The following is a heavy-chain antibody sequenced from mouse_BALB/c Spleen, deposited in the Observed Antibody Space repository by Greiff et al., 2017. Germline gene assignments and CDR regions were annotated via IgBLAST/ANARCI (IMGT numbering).Heavy chain of an antibody. Sequence: EVHLVESGGGLVKPGGSLKLSCAASGFTFSDYYMYWVRQTPEKRLEWVATISDGGSYTYYPDSVKGRFTISRDNAKNNLYLQMSSLKSEDTAMYYCARDRGYGSSYEDWYFDVWGAGTTVTVSS. CDR3: ARDRGYGSSYEDWYFDV. CDR1: GFTFSDYY. J-gene: IGHJ1*01. CDR2: ISDGGSYT. D-gene: IGHD1-1*01. V-gene: IGHV5-4*02.